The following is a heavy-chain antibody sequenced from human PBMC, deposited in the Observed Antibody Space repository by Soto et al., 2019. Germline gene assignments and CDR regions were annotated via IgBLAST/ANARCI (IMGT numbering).Heavy chain of an antibody. CDR3: APFMVRGVYVGY. J-gene: IGHJ4*02. Sequence: TSETLSLTCTVSGGSISSSSYYWGWIRQPPGKGLEWIGSIYYSGSTYYNPSLKSRVTISVDTSKNQFSLKLSSVTAADTAVYYCAPFMVRGVYVGYWGQGTLVTVSS. CDR1: GGSISSSSYY. D-gene: IGHD3-10*01. V-gene: IGHV4-39*01. CDR2: IYYSGST.